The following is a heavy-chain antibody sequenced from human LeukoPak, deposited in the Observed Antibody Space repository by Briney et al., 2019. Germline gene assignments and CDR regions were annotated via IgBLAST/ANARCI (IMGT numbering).Heavy chain of an antibody. CDR2: IYYSGST. V-gene: IGHV4-61*01. CDR3: ASGDNDPLFDY. J-gene: IGHJ4*02. D-gene: IGHD1-1*01. Sequence: SETLSLTCTVSGGSVSSGSYYWSWIRQPPGKGLEWIGYIYYSGSTNYNPSLKSRVTISVDTSKNQFSLKLSSVTAADTAVYYCASGDNDPLFDYWGQGTLVTVSS. CDR1: GGSVSSGSYY.